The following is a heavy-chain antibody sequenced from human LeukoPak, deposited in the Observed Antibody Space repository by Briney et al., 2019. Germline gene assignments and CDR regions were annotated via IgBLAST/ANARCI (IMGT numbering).Heavy chain of an antibody. D-gene: IGHD3-22*01. Sequence: PGGSLRLSCAASGFTFSSYAMHSVRQAPGKGLERVAVISYDGSNKYYAGSVKGRFTISRDNSKNTLYLQMNTLRAEDTAVYYCARDLTRIVVVNVFGYWGQGTLVTVSS. V-gene: IGHV3-30-3*01. CDR2: ISYDGSNK. CDR3: ARDLTRIVVVNVFGY. CDR1: GFTFSSYA. J-gene: IGHJ4*02.